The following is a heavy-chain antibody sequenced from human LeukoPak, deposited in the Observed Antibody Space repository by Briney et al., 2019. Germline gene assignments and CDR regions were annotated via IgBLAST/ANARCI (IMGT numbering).Heavy chain of an antibody. CDR2: ISAYNGNT. Sequence: GASVKVSCKASGYTFTSYGISWVRQAPGQGLEWMGWISAYNGNTNYAQKLQGRVTMTTDTSTSTAYMELRSLRSDDTAVYYCARDGPGTLLWFGELEGYYGMDVWGQRTTVTVSS. CDR3: ARDGPGTLLWFGELEGYYGMDV. J-gene: IGHJ6*02. D-gene: IGHD3-10*01. V-gene: IGHV1-18*01. CDR1: GYTFTSYG.